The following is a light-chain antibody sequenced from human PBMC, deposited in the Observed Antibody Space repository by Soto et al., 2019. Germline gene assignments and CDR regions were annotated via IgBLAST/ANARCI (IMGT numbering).Light chain of an antibody. J-gene: IGLJ1*01. V-gene: IGLV1-47*01. CDR2: RNN. Sequence: QSVLTQPPSASGTPGQRVTMSCSGSSSNIGSNYVYWYQQLPGTAPKLLISRNNQRPSGVPDRFSGSKSGTSASLAISGLRSEDEADYYCAAWDDSLSGYVFGTGTKVTVL. CDR3: AAWDDSLSGYV. CDR1: SSNIGSNY.